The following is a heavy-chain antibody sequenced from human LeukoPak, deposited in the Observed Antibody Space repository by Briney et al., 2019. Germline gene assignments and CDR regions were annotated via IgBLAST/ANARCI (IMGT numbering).Heavy chain of an antibody. D-gene: IGHD4-17*01. CDR1: GFTFSSYA. CDR3: ARAFYSNGDADAFHI. Sequence: PGRSLRLSCAASGFTFSSYAMHWVRQAPGKGLEWVAVISYDGSNKYYADSVKGRFTISRDNSKNTLYLQMNSPRAEDTAVFYCARAFYSNGDADAFHIWGQGTMVTVSS. J-gene: IGHJ3*02. CDR2: ISYDGSNK. V-gene: IGHV3-30-3*01.